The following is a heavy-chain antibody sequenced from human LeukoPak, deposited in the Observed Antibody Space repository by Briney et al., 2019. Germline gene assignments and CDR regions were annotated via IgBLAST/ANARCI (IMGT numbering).Heavy chain of an antibody. Sequence: QSGGSLRLSCAASGFTFSSYAMHWVRQAPGKGLEWVAVISYDGSNKYYADSVKGRFTISRDNSKNTLYLQMNSLRAEDTAVYYCAKDQGENDYWGQGTLVTVSS. CDR2: ISYDGSNK. CDR1: GFTFSSYA. D-gene: IGHD3-10*01. J-gene: IGHJ4*02. CDR3: AKDQGENDY. V-gene: IGHV3-30-3*01.